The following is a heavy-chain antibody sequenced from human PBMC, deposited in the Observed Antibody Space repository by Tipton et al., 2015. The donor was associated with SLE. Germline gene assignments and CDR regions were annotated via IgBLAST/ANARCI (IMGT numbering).Heavy chain of an antibody. CDR1: GYSISDTYY. J-gene: IGHJ3*02. V-gene: IGHV4-38-2*01. CDR2: ISHSGTI. Sequence: TLSLTCAVSGYSISDTYYWGWIRQPPGKGLEWIGSISHSGTINYNPSLKSRVTISIDTSKNQFSLKLSSVTAADTALYYCATTPVWGSGAFHIWGQGTMVIVSS. CDR3: ATTPVWGSGAFHI. D-gene: IGHD7-27*01.